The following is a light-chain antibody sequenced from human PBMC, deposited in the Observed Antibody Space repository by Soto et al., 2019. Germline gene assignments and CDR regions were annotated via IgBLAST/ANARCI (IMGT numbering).Light chain of an antibody. CDR2: EVT. CDR1: SSDVGYYDY. V-gene: IGLV2-8*01. CDR3: SSYAGSNNLV. J-gene: IGLJ1*01. Sequence: QSALTQPPSASGFPGQSVTISCTGTSSDVGYYDYVSWYQQHPGKAPKLVIYEVTKRPSGVPDRVSASKSGNTASLTVSGRRAEDEADYYCSSYAGSNNLVFGTGTKLTVL.